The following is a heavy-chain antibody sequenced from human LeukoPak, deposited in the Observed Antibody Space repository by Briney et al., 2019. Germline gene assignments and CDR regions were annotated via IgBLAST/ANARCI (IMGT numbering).Heavy chain of an antibody. CDR3: ARHVSRGVVPAAIIYFDY. V-gene: IGHV4-34*01. CDR1: GGSFSGYY. D-gene: IGHD2-2*02. J-gene: IGHJ4*02. Sequence: PSETLSLTCAVYGGSFSGYYWSWIRQPPGKGLEWIGSIYYSGSTYYNPSLKSRVTISVDTSKNQFPLKLSSVTAADTAVYYCARHVSRGVVPAAIIYFDYWGQGTLVTVPS. CDR2: IYYSGST.